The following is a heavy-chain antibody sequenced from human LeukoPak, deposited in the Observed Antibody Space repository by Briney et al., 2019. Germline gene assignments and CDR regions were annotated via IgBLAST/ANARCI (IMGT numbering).Heavy chain of an antibody. J-gene: IGHJ4*02. CDR3: ATSSYGWGFFDY. CDR1: GYTLTDLS. D-gene: IGHD3-16*01. CDR2: FEPDNGET. Sequence: EASVKVSCKVSGYTLTDLSMHWVRQAPGKGLEWMGGFEPDNGETIYAQKFQGRVTMTEDTSTDTAYMEVSSLRSEDTAVYYCATSSYGWGFFDYWGQGTLVTVSS. V-gene: IGHV1-24*01.